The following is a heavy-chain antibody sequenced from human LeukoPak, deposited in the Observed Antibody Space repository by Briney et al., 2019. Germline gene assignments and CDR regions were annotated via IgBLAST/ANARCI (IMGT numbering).Heavy chain of an antibody. CDR1: GYSFTTYW. Sequence: GESLKISCKGSGYSFTTYWIGWVRQMPGKGLEWMGIIYPGDSDTRYSPSFQGQVTISADKSTSTAYLQWSSLKASDTAMYYCARSLFSYGQGDWFDPWGQGTLVTVSS. V-gene: IGHV5-51*01. J-gene: IGHJ5*02. CDR3: ARSLFSYGQGDWFDP. CDR2: IYPGDSDT. D-gene: IGHD5-18*01.